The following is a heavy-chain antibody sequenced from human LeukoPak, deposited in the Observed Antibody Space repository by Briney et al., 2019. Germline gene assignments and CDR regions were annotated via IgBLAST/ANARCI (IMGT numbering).Heavy chain of an antibody. J-gene: IGHJ4*02. CDR2: INPSGGST. CDR1: GYTFTSYY. CDR3: AWIGYCSGGSCPNFDY. V-gene: IGHV1-46*03. Sequence: GASVKVSCKASGYTFTSYYMHWVRQGPGQGLEWMGIINPSGGSTSYAQKFQGRVTMTRDMSTSTVYMELSSLRSEDTAVYYCAWIGYCSGGSCPNFDYWGQGTLVTVSS. D-gene: IGHD2-15*01.